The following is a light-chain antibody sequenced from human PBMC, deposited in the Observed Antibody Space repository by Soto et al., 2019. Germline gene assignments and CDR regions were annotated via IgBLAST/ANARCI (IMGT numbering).Light chain of an antibody. V-gene: IGLV4-60*02. CDR3: ETWDDNTWV. CDR1: SVHSSFI. CDR2: LEGDGSY. J-gene: IGLJ3*02. Sequence: QSVLTQSSSASASLGSSVKLTCTLSSVHSSFIIAWHQQQPGKAPRFLMKLEGDGSYDKGSGVPDRFSGSSSGADRYLTISNLQFEDEADYYCETWDDNTWVFGGGTQQTVL.